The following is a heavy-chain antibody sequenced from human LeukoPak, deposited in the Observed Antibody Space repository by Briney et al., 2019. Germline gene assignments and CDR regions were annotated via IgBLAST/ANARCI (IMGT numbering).Heavy chain of an antibody. CDR3: ARSLLGYYYSGMEV. CDR2: INTNTGNP. D-gene: IGHD3-10*01. CDR1: GYTFTSYA. V-gene: IGHV7-4-1*02. J-gene: IGHJ6*02. Sequence: EASVTVSCKASGYTFTSYAMNWVRQAPGQGLEWMGWINTNTGNPTYAQGFTGRFVFSLDTSVSTAYLQISSLKAEDTAVYYCARSLLGYYYSGMEVWGQGTTVTVSS.